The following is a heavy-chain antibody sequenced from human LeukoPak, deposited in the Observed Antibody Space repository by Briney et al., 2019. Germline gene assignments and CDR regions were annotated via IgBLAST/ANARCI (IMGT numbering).Heavy chain of an antibody. CDR3: ARDQAAAGYGWFFTAFDY. V-gene: IGHV3-21*01. J-gene: IGHJ4*02. Sequence: PGGSLRVSCAASGFTFSSYSMNWVRQAPGKGLEWVSSISSSSSYIYYADSVKGRFTISRDNAKNSLYLQMNSLRAEDTAVYYCARDQAAAGYGWFFTAFDYWGQGTLVTVSS. CDR2: ISSSSSYI. D-gene: IGHD6-13*01. CDR1: GFTFSSYS.